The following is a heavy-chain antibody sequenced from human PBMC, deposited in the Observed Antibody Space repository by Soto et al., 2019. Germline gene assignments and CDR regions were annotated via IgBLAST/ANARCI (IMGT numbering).Heavy chain of an antibody. V-gene: IGHV1-18*04. CDR2: ISAYNGNI. CDR3: AREYYDFWSGHPACNY. J-gene: IGHJ4*02. Sequence: QVQLVQSGAEVKKPGASVKVSCKAPGYTFTSYGISWVRPAPGQRLEWMGWISAYNGNINYAQKLQGRVTMTTDTSTSTAYMELRSLRSDDTAVYYCAREYYDFWSGHPACNYWGQGTLVTVSS. CDR1: GYTFTSYG. D-gene: IGHD3-3*01.